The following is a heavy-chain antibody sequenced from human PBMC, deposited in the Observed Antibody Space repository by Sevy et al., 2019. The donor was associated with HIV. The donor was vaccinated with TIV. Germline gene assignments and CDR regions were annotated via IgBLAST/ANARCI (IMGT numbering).Heavy chain of an antibody. D-gene: IGHD2-2*01. CDR1: GFTFSSYE. J-gene: IGHJ6*02. Sequence: GGSLRLSCAASGFTFSSYEMNWVRQAPGKGLEWVSYISSSGSTIYDADSVKGRFTISRDNAKNSLYLQMNSLRAEDTAVYYCASLGDIVVVPAAQDYYYYYGMDVWGQGTTVTVSS. CDR2: ISSSGSTI. V-gene: IGHV3-48*03. CDR3: ASLGDIVVVPAAQDYYYYYGMDV.